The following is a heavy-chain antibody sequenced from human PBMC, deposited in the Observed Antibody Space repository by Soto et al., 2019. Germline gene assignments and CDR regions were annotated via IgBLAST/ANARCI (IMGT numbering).Heavy chain of an antibody. CDR1: GFTFSSYS. J-gene: IGHJ4*02. V-gene: IGHV3-21*01. CDR3: ARVEMATIRAYYFDY. Sequence: GGSLRLSCAASGFTFSSYSMNWVRQAPGKGLEWVSSIISSSSYIYYADSVKGRFTISRDNAKNSLYLQMNSLRAEDTAVYYCARVEMATIRAYYFDYWGQGTLVTVSS. D-gene: IGHD5-12*01. CDR2: IISSSSYI.